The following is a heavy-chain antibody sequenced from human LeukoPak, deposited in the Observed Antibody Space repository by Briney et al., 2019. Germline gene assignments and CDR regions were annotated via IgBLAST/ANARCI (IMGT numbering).Heavy chain of an antibody. Sequence: ASVKVSCKASGYTFTSYYMHWVRQAPGQGLEWMGIINPSGGSTSYAQKFQGRVTMTRDTSTSTAYMELRSLRSDDTAVYYCARVPRIAAAGTKTTRWFDPWGQGTLVTVSS. D-gene: IGHD6-13*01. J-gene: IGHJ5*02. CDR1: GYTFTSYY. CDR2: INPSGGST. V-gene: IGHV1-46*01. CDR3: ARVPRIAAAGTKTTRWFDP.